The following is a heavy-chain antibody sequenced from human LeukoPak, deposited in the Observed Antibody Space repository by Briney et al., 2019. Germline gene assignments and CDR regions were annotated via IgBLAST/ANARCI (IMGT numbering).Heavy chain of an antibody. CDR1: GGSISSSSYY. CDR3: ARLLERRRIFDY. Sequence: KPSETLSLTCTVSGGSISSSSYYWGWIRQPPGKGLEWIGSIYYSGSTYYNPSLKSRFTISVDTSKNQFSLKLSSVTAAGTAVYYCARLLERRRIFDYWGQGTLVTVSS. D-gene: IGHD1-1*01. J-gene: IGHJ4*02. V-gene: IGHV4-39*01. CDR2: IYYSGST.